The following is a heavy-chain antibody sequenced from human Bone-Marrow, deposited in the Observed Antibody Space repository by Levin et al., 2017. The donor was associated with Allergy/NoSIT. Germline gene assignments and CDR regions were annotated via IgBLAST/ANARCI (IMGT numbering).Heavy chain of an antibody. V-gene: IGHV3-21*01. CDR1: GFTFSSYS. CDR2: ISSSSSYI. CDR3: ARDRDRGIVVVNTHAFDI. Sequence: GESLKISCAASGFTFSSYSMNWVRQAPGKGLEWVSSISSSSSYIYYADSVKGRFTISRDNAKNSLYLQMNSLRAEDTAVYYCARDRDRGIVVVNTHAFDIWGQGTMVTVSS. J-gene: IGHJ3*02. D-gene: IGHD3-22*01.